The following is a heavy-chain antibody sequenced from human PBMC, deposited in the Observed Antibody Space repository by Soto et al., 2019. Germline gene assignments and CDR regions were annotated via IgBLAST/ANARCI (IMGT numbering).Heavy chain of an antibody. Sequence: EVQLVESGGGLVQPGGSLRLSCAASGFTFSSYSMNWVRQAPGKGLEWVSYISSSSSTIYYADSVKGRFTISRDNAKNSLYLQMNSRRDEDTAVYYCATLRDGYKDYWGQGTLVTVSS. CDR2: ISSSSSTI. CDR1: GFTFSSYS. J-gene: IGHJ4*02. CDR3: ATLRDGYKDY. D-gene: IGHD5-12*01. V-gene: IGHV3-48*02.